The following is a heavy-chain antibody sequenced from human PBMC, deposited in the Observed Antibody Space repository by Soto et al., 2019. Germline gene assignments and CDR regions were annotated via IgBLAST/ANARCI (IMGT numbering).Heavy chain of an antibody. CDR3: ARDSDCSSTSCYGFDY. CDR2: IKQDGSEK. CDR1: GFTFSSYW. J-gene: IGHJ4*02. Sequence: GGSLRLSCAASGFTFSSYWMSWVRQAPGKGLEWVANIKQDGSEKYYVDSVKGRFTISRDNAKNSLYLQMNSLRAEDTAVYYCARDSDCSSTSCYGFDYWGQGTLVTVSS. D-gene: IGHD2-2*01. V-gene: IGHV3-7*01.